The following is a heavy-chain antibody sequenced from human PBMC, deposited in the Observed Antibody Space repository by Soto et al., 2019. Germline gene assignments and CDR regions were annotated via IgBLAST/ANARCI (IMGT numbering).Heavy chain of an antibody. Sequence: ASVKVSCKASGGTFSSYAISWVRQAPGQGLEWMGGIIPIFGTANYAQKFQGRVTITADESTSTAYMELSSLRSEDTAVYYCVSPSSSSPYYFDYWGQGTLVTVSS. D-gene: IGHD6-6*01. CDR1: GGTFSSYA. CDR3: VSPSSSSPYYFDY. J-gene: IGHJ4*02. V-gene: IGHV1-69*13. CDR2: IIPIFGTA.